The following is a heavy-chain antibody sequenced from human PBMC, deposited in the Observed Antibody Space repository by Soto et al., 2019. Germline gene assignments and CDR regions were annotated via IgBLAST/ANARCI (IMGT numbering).Heavy chain of an antibody. D-gene: IGHD2-2*01. J-gene: IGHJ3*02. CDR2: ISYDGSNK. V-gene: IGHV3-30*03. CDR3: ARGPPRPSTFDM. CDR1: GFTFGSYG. Sequence: GGSLRLSCAASGFTFGSYGMHWVRQAPGKGLEWVAVISYDGSNKYYADSVKGRFTISRDNAKNSLYLQMNSLRAEDTAVYYCARGPPRPSTFDMWGQGTMVTVSS.